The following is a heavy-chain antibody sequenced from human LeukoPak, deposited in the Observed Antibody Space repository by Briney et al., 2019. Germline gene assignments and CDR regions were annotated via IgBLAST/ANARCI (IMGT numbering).Heavy chain of an antibody. V-gene: IGHV3-53*01. J-gene: IGHJ4*02. CDR1: GFSVRSNY. CDR2: IYNDGGT. D-gene: IGHD3-9*01. Sequence: GGSLRLSCAASGFSVRSNYMSWVRQAPGKGLEWVSIIYNDGGTYYADSVKGRFTISRDNSKNTLFLQMNSLRAEDTAVYFCARLYYDILTAIRNWGQGTLVTVSS. CDR3: ARLYYDILTAIRN.